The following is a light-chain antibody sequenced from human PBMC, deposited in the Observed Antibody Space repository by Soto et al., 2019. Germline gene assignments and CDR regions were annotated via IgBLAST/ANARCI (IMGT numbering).Light chain of an antibody. CDR3: MQVTHFPYS. V-gene: IGKV2-24*01. Sequence: DIVLTQTPYFSPVTLGQPASISCRSSQSLVHSDGNTYLSWLQQRPGQPPRLLIYKISIRFFGVPGTFRGSGAWTDFTLSISRVEAEAVVIYYCMQVTHFPYSFGQGSKLEI. J-gene: IGKJ2*01. CDR1: QSLVHSDGNTY. CDR2: KIS.